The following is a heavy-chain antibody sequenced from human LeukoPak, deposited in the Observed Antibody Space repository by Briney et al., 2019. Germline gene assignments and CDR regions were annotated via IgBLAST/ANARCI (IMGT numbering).Heavy chain of an antibody. Sequence: GGSLRLSCAASGFTFSSYRMNWVRQAPGKGLEWVSSISSSSSYIYYADSVKGRFTISRDNAKNSLYLQMNSLRAEDTAVYYCAGDGRHYGSGSYFDYWGQGTLVTVSS. CDR1: GFTFSSYR. J-gene: IGHJ4*02. D-gene: IGHD3-10*01. CDR2: ISSSSSYI. V-gene: IGHV3-21*01. CDR3: AGDGRHYGSGSYFDY.